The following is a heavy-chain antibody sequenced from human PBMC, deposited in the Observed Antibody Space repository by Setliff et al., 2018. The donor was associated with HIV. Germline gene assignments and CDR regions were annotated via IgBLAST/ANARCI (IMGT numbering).Heavy chain of an antibody. Sequence: SETLSLTCTVSDDSISSYYWSWIRQPPGKGLEWIGYIYYTGTTKYNPSLKSRVTISVDTSKNQFSLKLSSVTAADTAVYYCARDWTPYYYDSSGYYYGIGAFDIWGQGTMVTVSS. D-gene: IGHD3-22*01. CDR2: IYYTGTT. V-gene: IGHV4-59*12. CDR3: ARDWTPYYYDSSGYYYGIGAFDI. J-gene: IGHJ3*02. CDR1: DDSISSYY.